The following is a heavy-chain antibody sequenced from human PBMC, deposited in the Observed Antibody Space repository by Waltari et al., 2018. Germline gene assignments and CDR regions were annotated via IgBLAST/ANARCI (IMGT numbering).Heavy chain of an antibody. Sequence: QVQLQEWGLGLVKPSGTLSLTCTVTGGYISRCYWCWFRQPPGKGLEWIGYIYYSGSTNYNPSLKSRVTISVDTSKNQFSLKLSSVTAADTAVYYCARVAVVVPAAIADDAFDIWGQGTMVTVSS. D-gene: IGHD2-2*01. CDR2: IYYSGST. CDR1: GGYISRCY. V-gene: IGHV4-59*01. CDR3: ARVAVVVPAAIADDAFDI. J-gene: IGHJ3*02.